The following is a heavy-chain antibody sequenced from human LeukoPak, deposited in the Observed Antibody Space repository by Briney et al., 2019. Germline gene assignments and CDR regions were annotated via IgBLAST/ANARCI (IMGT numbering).Heavy chain of an antibody. CDR1: GFTFSSSA. Sequence: GGPLRLSCAASGFTFSSSAMAWVRQVPGKGLEWVSTISPCGDTTFYADSVKGRFTISRDNSKYTLFLQINSLRVEDTALYYCATREYYDGSGYSVYWGQGILVTVSS. CDR2: ISPCGDTT. D-gene: IGHD3-22*01. J-gene: IGHJ4*02. V-gene: IGHV3-23*01. CDR3: ATREYYDGSGYSVY.